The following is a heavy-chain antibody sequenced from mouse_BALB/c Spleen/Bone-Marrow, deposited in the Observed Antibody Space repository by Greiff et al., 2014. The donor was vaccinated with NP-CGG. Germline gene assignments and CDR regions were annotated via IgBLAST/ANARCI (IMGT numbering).Heavy chain of an antibody. CDR1: GYTFTRYY. J-gene: IGHJ4*01. Sequence: QVQLQQSGPELVKPGASVRISCKASGYTFTRYYIQWMKQRPGQGLEWIGWIYPGNVNTKYNEKFKGKATLTADKSSSTAYMQLSSLTSEDSAVYFCAMWLRRDYYAKDYWGQGTSVTVSS. CDR3: AMWLRRDYYAKDY. D-gene: IGHD2-2*01. CDR2: IYPGNVNT. V-gene: IGHV1S56*01.